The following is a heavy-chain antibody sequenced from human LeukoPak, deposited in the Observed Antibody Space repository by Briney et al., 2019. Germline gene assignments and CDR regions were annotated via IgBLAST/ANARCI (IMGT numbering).Heavy chain of an antibody. CDR1: GYTFTSYA. D-gene: IGHD5-12*01. Sequence: ASVKVSCKASGYTFTSYAMHWVRQAPGQRLEWMGWINAGNGNTKYSQKFQGRVIITRDTSASTAYMGLSSLRSEDTAVYYCARVRRMGGGYVLNWFDPWGQGTLVTVSS. V-gene: IGHV1-3*01. CDR2: INAGNGNT. CDR3: ARVRRMGGGYVLNWFDP. J-gene: IGHJ5*02.